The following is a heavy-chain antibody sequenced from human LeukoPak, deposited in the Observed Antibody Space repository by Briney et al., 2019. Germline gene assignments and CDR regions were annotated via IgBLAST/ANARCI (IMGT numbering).Heavy chain of an antibody. CDR2: VSGSGGNT. J-gene: IGHJ6*02. V-gene: IGHV3-23*01. D-gene: IGHD3-10*01. CDR3: AKDLRVNYYGSGSYYLANGMDV. Sequence: GGSLRLSCAASGFTFSSYAMNWVRQAPGKGLEWVSAVSGSGGNTYYADSVKGRFTISRDNSKNTLYLQMNSLRAEDTAVYYCAKDLRVNYYGSGSYYLANGMDVWGQGTTVTVSS. CDR1: GFTFSSYA.